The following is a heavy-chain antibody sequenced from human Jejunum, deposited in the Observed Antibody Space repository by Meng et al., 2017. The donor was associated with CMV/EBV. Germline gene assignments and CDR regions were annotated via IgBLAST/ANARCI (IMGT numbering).Heavy chain of an antibody. V-gene: IGHV1-2*02. CDR1: GYTFTGLH. D-gene: IGHD1-26*01. CDR3: ATLSGSHKGY. CDR2: IDPSSGGT. Sequence: SCKASGYTFTGLHIHWVRQAPGQGLEWMGWIDPSSGGTNYAQKFQGRVTMTRDTSISTASMELSRLRSDDTAMYYCATLSGSHKGYWGQGTLVTVSS. J-gene: IGHJ4*02.